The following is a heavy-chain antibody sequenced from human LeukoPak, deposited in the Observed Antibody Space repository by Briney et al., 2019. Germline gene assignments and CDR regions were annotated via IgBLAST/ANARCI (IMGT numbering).Heavy chain of an antibody. CDR3: ARDYYDSSGYYFRDY. V-gene: IGHV1-69*04. CDR2: IIPILGIA. Sequence: SVKVSCKASGGTFSSYTISWVRQAPGQGLEWMGGIIPILGIANYAQKFQGRVTITADKSTSTAYMELSSLRSEDTAVYYCARDYYDSSGYYFRDYWGQGTLVTVSS. D-gene: IGHD3-22*01. CDR1: GGTFSSYT. J-gene: IGHJ4*02.